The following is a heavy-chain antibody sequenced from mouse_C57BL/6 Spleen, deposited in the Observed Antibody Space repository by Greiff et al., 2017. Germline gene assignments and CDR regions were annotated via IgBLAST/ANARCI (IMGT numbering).Heavy chain of an antibody. J-gene: IGHJ2*01. CDR1: VYTFTDHT. D-gene: IGHD6-2*01. CDR2: IYPRDGST. V-gene: IGHV1-78*01. CDR3: ARLVNFPPAFDY. Sequence: QVQLQQSDAELVKPGASVKISCKVSVYTFTDHTIHWMKQRPEPGLEWIGYIYPRDGSTKYNEKFKGKATLTADKSSSTAYMQLNSLTSEDAAVDFCARLVNFPPAFDYWGEGTTLTVSS.